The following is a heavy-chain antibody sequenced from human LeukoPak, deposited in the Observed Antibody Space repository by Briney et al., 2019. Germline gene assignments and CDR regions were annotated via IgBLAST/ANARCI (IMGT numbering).Heavy chain of an antibody. CDR1: GGSISSGGYY. CDR3: ARDPTTGIDAFDI. CDR2: IYYSGST. D-gene: IGHD4-11*01. V-gene: IGHV4-31*03. J-gene: IGHJ3*02. Sequence: PSQTLSLTCTVSGGSISSGGYYWSWIRQHPGKGLEWIGYIYYSGSTYYNPSLKSRVTISVDTSKNQFSLKLSSVTAADTAVYYCARDPTTGIDAFDIWGQGTMVTVSS.